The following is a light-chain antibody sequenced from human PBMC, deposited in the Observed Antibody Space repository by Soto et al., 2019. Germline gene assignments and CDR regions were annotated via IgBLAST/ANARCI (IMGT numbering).Light chain of an antibody. CDR3: QPYTTWPLIT. CDR2: GAS. J-gene: IGKJ5*01. Sequence: EIGIKHCPASLSVSQGKRATLSCRASQSVSSNLAWYQQKPGQAPRLLIYGASTRATGIPARFSGSGSGTEFTLTISSLQSADFAVYYCQPYTTWPLITFGQVTLPAI. CDR1: QSVSSN. V-gene: IGKV3-15*01.